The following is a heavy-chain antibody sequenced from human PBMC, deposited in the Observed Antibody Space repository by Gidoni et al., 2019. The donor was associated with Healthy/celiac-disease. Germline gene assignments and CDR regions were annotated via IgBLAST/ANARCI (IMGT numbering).Heavy chain of an antibody. Sequence: QVQLVQSGAEVKKPGASVKVSCKASGYTFTSYYMHWVRQAPGQGLEWMGIINPSGGSTSYAQKFQGRVTMTRDTSTSTVYMELSSLRSEDTAVYYCAREDLDYYDSSGLLDYWGQGTLVTVSS. V-gene: IGHV1-46*01. CDR1: GYTFTSYY. CDR2: INPSGGST. CDR3: AREDLDYYDSSGLLDY. D-gene: IGHD3-22*01. J-gene: IGHJ4*02.